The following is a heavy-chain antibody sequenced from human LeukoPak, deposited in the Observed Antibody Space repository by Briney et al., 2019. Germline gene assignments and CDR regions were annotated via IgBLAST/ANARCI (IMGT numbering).Heavy chain of an antibody. CDR3: ARFGYSYEGPIDY. CDR1: GGSISSHY. CDR2: IYYSGST. D-gene: IGHD5-18*01. J-gene: IGHJ4*02. Sequence: PSETLPLTCTVSGGSISSHYWSWIRQPPGKGLEWIGYIYYSGSTNYNPSLKSRVTISVDTSKNQFSLKLSSVTAADTAVYYCARFGYSYEGPIDYWGQGTLVTVSS. V-gene: IGHV4-59*11.